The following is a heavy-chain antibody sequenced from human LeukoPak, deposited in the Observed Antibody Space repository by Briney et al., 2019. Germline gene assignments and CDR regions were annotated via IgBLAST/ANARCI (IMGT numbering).Heavy chain of an antibody. CDR1: GHTFTSYY. V-gene: IGHV1-46*01. CDR2: INPSGGST. Sequence: GASVKVSCKASGHTFTSYYMHWVRQAPGQGLEWMGIINPSGGSTSYAQKFQGRVTMTRDMSTSTVYMELSSLRSEDTAIYYCARDLVVVVAPLAQAGAFHIWGQGTMVTVSS. J-gene: IGHJ3*02. D-gene: IGHD2-15*01. CDR3: ARDLVVVVAPLAQAGAFHI.